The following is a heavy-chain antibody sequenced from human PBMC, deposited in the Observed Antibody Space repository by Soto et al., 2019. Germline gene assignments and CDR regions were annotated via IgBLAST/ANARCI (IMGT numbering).Heavy chain of an antibody. CDR1: GGSFSGYY. J-gene: IGHJ4*02. D-gene: IGHD2-15*01. CDR2: INHSGST. V-gene: IGHV4-34*01. Sequence: SETLSLTCAVYGGSFSGYYWSWIRQPPGKGLEWIGEINHSGSTNYNPSLKSRVTISVDTSKNQFSLKLSSVTAADTAVYYCARGGVAATECFDYWGQGTLVTVSS. CDR3: ARGGVAATECFDY.